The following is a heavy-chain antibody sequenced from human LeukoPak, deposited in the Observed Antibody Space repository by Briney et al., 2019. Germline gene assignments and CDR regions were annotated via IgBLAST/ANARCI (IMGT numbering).Heavy chain of an antibody. Sequence: PSETLSLTCTVSGGSISSYYWSWIRQPPGKGLEWIGYIYYSGSTNYNPSLKSRVTISVDTSKNQFSLKLSSVTAADTAVYYCARGGSGYYFSKDAFDIWGQGTMVTVSS. J-gene: IGHJ3*02. CDR3: ARGGSGYYFSKDAFDI. CDR2: IYYSGST. D-gene: IGHD3-22*01. V-gene: IGHV4-59*01. CDR1: GGSISSYY.